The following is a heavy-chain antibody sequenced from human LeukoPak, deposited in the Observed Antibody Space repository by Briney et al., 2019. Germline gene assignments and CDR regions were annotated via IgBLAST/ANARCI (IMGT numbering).Heavy chain of an antibody. J-gene: IGHJ5*02. CDR3: AREFLHDYGDHPGQRWFDP. CDR1: GGSISSSSYY. CDR2: IYYSGST. D-gene: IGHD4-17*01. Sequence: SETLSLTCTVSGGSISSSSYYWGWIRQPPGKGLEWIGSIYYSGSTYYNPSLKSRVTISVDTSKNQFSLKLSSVTAADTAVYYCAREFLHDYGDHPGQRWFDPWGQGTLVTVSS. V-gene: IGHV4-39*02.